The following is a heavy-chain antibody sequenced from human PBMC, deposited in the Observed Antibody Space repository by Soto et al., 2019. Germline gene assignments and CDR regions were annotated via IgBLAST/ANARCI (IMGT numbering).Heavy chain of an antibody. CDR2: IRQDGGER. CDR1: GFSFNTHW. Sequence: EVRLVESGGDLVQPGGSLTVSCVGSGFSFNTHWMGWVRQVPGKGLEWVANIRQDGGERTYGVSVRGRFTISRDNAKNSLYLQMNSLRADDTAVYYCAAWPLSSWFDYWGQGTLVIVSS. D-gene: IGHD6-13*01. J-gene: IGHJ5*01. V-gene: IGHV3-7*05. CDR3: AAWPLSSWFDY.